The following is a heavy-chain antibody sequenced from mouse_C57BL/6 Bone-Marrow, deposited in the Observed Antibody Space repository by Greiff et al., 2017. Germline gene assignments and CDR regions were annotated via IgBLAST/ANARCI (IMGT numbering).Heavy chain of an antibody. J-gene: IGHJ3*01. CDR3: AREYYYEGFAY. CDR1: GFTFSSYA. D-gene: IGHD2-4*01. CDR2: ISDGGSYT. V-gene: IGHV5-4*01. Sequence: EVKLMESGGGLVKPGGSLKLSCAASGFTFSSYAMSWVRQTPEKRLEWVATISDGGSYTYYPDNVKGRFTISRDNAKNHLYLQISHLKAEDTAMDYCAREYYYEGFAYWGQETLVTVSA.